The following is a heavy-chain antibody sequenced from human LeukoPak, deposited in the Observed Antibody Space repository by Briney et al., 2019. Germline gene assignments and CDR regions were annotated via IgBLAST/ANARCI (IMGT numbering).Heavy chain of an antibody. CDR2: ISSSSSYI. CDR1: GFTFSSYS. Sequence: GGSLRLSCAASGFTFSSYSMNWVRQAPGKGLEWVSSISSSSSYIFYSDSVKGRFTISRDNAKNSLYLQMNSLRAEDTAVYYCARQYSSGWYYFDYWGQGTLVTVSS. J-gene: IGHJ4*02. D-gene: IGHD6-13*01. V-gene: IGHV3-21*01. CDR3: ARQYSSGWYYFDY.